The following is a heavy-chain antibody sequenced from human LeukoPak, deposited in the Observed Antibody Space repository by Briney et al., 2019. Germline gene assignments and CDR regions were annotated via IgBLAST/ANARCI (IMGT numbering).Heavy chain of an antibody. CDR1: GYTLTESS. D-gene: IGHD1-26*01. J-gene: IGHJ4*02. Sequence: VASVKVSCKVSGYTLTESSMHWVRQAPGKGLEWMGGFDPEDGETIYAQKFQGRVTMTEDTSTDTAYMELSSLRSDDTSIYYCARSNSGSYYHLEYWGQGALVTVSS. V-gene: IGHV1-24*01. CDR3: ARSNSGSYYHLEY. CDR2: FDPEDGET.